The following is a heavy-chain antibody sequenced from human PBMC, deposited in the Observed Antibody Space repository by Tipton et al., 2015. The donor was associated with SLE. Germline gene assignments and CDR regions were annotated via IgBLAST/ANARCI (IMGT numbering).Heavy chain of an antibody. Sequence: TLSLTCNVSVYSISSSHWWGWIRQPPGKGLEWIGHIYYGGTIYYNPSLKSRVTMSGDTSKNEFSLKLISVTAADTAVYYCVRGPRGSSGYPSWGRGTLVTVSS. CDR1: VYSISSSHW. D-gene: IGHD3-22*01. J-gene: IGHJ4*02. CDR2: IYYGGTI. CDR3: VRGPRGSSGYPS. V-gene: IGHV4-28*02.